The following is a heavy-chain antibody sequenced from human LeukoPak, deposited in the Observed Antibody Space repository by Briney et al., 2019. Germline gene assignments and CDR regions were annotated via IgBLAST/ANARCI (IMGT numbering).Heavy chain of an antibody. V-gene: IGHV3-30*02. Sequence: PGGSLRLSCAASGFTFSSYGIHWVRQAPGKGLEWVAFIRYDGSNKYYTDSVKGRFTISRDNSKNTLYLQMNSLTSEDTAVYYCARWAVPGTGGSWFDPWGQGTLVTVSS. D-gene: IGHD6-19*01. CDR1: GFTFSSYG. J-gene: IGHJ5*02. CDR3: ARWAVPGTGGSWFDP. CDR2: IRYDGSNK.